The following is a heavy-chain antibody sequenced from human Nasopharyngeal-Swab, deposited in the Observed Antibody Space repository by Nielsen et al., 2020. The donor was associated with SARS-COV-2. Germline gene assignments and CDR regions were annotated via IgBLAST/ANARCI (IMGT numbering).Heavy chain of an antibody. CDR1: GCTFSSYA. Sequence: SSVNVSCKASGCTFSSYAISWVRQAPGQGLEWMGGIIPIFGTANYAQKFQGRVTITADESTSTAYMELSSLRSEDTAVYYCARDVPIYGSTPGYMDVWGKGTTVTVSS. V-gene: IGHV1-69*13. D-gene: IGHD2-2*01. CDR2: IIPIFGTA. J-gene: IGHJ6*03. CDR3: ARDVPIYGSTPGYMDV.